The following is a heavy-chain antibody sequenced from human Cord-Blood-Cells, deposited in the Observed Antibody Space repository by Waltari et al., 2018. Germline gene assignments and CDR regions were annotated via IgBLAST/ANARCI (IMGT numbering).Heavy chain of an antibody. CDR2: IYYSGST. CDR1: GGSISSSSYY. Sequence: QLQLQESGPGLVKPSETLSLTCTVSGGSISSSSYYWGWIRQPPGKGLEWIGSIYYSGSTYYNPSLKSRVTISVDTSKNQFSLKLSSVTAADTAVYYCARLDFWSGYYDYWGLGTLVTVSS. D-gene: IGHD3-3*01. V-gene: IGHV4-39*01. CDR3: ARLDFWSGYYDY. J-gene: IGHJ4*02.